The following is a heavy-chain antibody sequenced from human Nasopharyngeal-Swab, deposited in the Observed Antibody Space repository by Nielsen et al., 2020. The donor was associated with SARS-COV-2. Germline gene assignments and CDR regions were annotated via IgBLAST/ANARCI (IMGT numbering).Heavy chain of an antibody. Sequence: ESLKISCAASGFTFKNYNMNWVRQAPGKGLEWVSYISGGSTTIYDADSVKGRFTISRDNAKNSLYLQMNSLRDEDTAVYYCGRDGGRGYNIDYWGQGTLVTVSS. J-gene: IGHJ4*02. D-gene: IGHD5-12*01. CDR2: ISGGSTTI. V-gene: IGHV3-48*02. CDR1: GFTFKNYN. CDR3: GRDGGRGYNIDY.